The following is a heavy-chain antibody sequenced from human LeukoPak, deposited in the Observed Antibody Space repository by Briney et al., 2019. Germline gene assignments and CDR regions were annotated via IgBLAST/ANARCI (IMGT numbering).Heavy chain of an antibody. J-gene: IGHJ4*02. Sequence: SETLSLTCTVSGGSLSRDYWSWIRQSPGKGLEWIGCIYYNGRTNYSPYFASRVTLSLDTSKNQFSLRLNSVTAAGTAVYYCARDRPGGSSFDYWGQGTLVTVSS. CDR1: GGSLSRDY. CDR3: ARDRPGGSSFDY. CDR2: IYYNGRT. D-gene: IGHD2-2*01. V-gene: IGHV4-59*01.